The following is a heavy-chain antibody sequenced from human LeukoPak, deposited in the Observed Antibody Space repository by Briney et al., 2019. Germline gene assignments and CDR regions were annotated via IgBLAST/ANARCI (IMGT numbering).Heavy chain of an antibody. V-gene: IGHV1-46*01. J-gene: IGHJ2*01. CDR2: INPSGGST. Sequence: ASVKVSCKASRYTFTSYYMHWVRQAPGQGLEWMGIINPSGGSTSYAQKFQGRVNMTSDTSTSTVYMELSSLRSEDTAVYCCARDAHSSSWYDWYFDLWGRGTLVTVSS. CDR3: ARDAHSSSWYDWYFDL. D-gene: IGHD6-13*01. CDR1: RYTFTSYY.